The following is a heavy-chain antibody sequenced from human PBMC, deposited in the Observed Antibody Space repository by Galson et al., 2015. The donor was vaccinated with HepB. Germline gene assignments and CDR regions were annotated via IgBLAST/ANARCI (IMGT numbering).Heavy chain of an antibody. D-gene: IGHD3-3*01. CDR2: ISGSGGST. Sequence: SLRLSCAASGFTFSSYAMSWVRQAPGKGLEWVSAISGSGGSTYYADSVKGRFTTSRDNSKNTLYLQMNSLSAEDTAIYYCAKQGGRYYYVFWSGYDWGQGTLVTVSS. CDR3: AKQGGRYYYVFWSGYD. V-gene: IGHV3-23*01. J-gene: IGHJ4*02. CDR1: GFTFSSYA.